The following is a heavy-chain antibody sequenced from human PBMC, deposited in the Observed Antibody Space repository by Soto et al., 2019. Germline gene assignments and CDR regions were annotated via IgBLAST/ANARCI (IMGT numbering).Heavy chain of an antibody. D-gene: IGHD1-26*01. CDR2: INDSGST. Sequence: PSETLSLTCAAYGGAFSGYYWSLIRHPPGKGLGWIGEINDSGSTNYNPSLKSRVTISVDTSKNQFSLKLSSVTAADTAVYYCASRNTYSGSYGRTGFYYYGMDDWGQGTTVTVSS. CDR1: GGAFSGYY. CDR3: ASRNTYSGSYGRTGFYYYGMDD. V-gene: IGHV4-34*01. J-gene: IGHJ6*01.